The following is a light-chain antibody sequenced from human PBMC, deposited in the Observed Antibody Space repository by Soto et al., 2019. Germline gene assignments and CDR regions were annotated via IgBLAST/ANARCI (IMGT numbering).Light chain of an antibody. V-gene: IGKV3D-15*01. CDR1: QSISRTY. CDR2: YIS. Sequence: EVVLTQSPGTLSLSPGERATLSCRASQSISRTYLAWYQQKPGQAPRLLIYYISTRATGIPARFSGSGSGTEFTLTINSLQSEDSAVYYCQQHNQWPITFGQGTRLEIK. J-gene: IGKJ5*01. CDR3: QQHNQWPIT.